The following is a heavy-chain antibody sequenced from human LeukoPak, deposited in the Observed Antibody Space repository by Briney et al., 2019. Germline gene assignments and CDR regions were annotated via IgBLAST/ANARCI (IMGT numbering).Heavy chain of an antibody. CDR2: MNPNSGNT. CDR1: GYTFTGYY. J-gene: IGHJ4*02. V-gene: IGHV1-8*03. Sequence: GASVKVSCKASGYTFTGYYMHWVRQAPGQGLEWMGWMNPNSGNTGYAQKFQGRVTITRNTSISTAYMELSSLRSEDTAVYYCARGGDYDSSGYYDYWGQGTLVTVSS. D-gene: IGHD3-22*01. CDR3: ARGGDYDSSGYYDY.